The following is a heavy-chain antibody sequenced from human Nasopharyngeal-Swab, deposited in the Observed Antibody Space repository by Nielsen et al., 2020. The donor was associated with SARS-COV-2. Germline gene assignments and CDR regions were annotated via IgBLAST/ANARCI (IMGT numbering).Heavy chain of an antibody. J-gene: IGHJ6*02. V-gene: IGHV1-18*01. Sequence: ASVQISCKASGYPFTSYGISWVLHAPGQGLEWMGWISAYNGNTNYAQKLQGRVTMTKDTSTSTAYMKLRSLRSDDTAVYYCARGYVLLWFGGDYYYGMDVWGQGTTVTVSS. CDR2: ISAYNGNT. D-gene: IGHD3-10*01. CDR3: ARGYVLLWFGGDYYYGMDV. CDR1: GYPFTSYG.